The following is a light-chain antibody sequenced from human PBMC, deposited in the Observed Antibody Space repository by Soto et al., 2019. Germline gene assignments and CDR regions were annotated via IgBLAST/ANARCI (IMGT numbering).Light chain of an antibody. J-gene: IGLJ3*02. V-gene: IGLV1-51*01. CDR2: DND. CDR1: ISNVGNNY. CDR3: GTWDSSLSAGV. Sequence: QSVLTQPPSVSAAPGQRVTISCSGSISNVGNNYVFWYQQLPGTAPKLLIYDNDKRPSGTPDRFSGSKSGTSATLGITGLQTGDEADYYCGTWDSSLSAGVFGGGTKLTVL.